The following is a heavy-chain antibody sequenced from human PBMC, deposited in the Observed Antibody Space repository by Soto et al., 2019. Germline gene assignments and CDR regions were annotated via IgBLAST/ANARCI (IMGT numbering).Heavy chain of an antibody. CDR1: GGTFSSYA. CDR3: ARGATMVQDLYYYYGMDV. V-gene: IGHV1-69*13. CDR2: IIPIFGTA. J-gene: IGHJ6*02. Sequence: EASVKVSCKASGGTFSSYAVSWVRQAPGQGLEWMGGIIPIFGTASYAQKFQGRVTITADESTSTAYMELSSLRSEDTAVYYCARGATMVQDLYYYYGMDVWGQGTTVTVSS. D-gene: IGHD3-10*01.